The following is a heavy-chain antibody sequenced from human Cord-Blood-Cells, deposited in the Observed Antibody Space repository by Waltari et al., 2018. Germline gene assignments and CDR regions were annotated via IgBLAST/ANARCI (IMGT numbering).Heavy chain of an antibody. Sequence: EVQLVESGGGLVQPGGSLRLCCAASGFTFSRYEMNWVRQSPGQGLEWVSYISSSGSTIYYADSVKGRFTISRDNAKNSLYLQMNSLRAEDTAVYYCARDSSDYDFWSGYYDYWGQGTLVTVSS. CDR1: GFTFSRYE. V-gene: IGHV3-48*03. D-gene: IGHD3-3*01. J-gene: IGHJ4*02. CDR3: ARDSSDYDFWSGYYDY. CDR2: ISSSGSTI.